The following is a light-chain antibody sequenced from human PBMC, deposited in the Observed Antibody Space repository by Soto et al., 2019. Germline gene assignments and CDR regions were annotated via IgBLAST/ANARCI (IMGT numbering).Light chain of an antibody. CDR1: TRDIAGYNY. CDR3: TSFSSSAPLYV. Sequence: SVLSPPSAGCGCIAQSVTISFTGNTRDIAGYNYISWYQQLPCKAPKLMIYQVTIRPSGISNRFYGSTSGKMACLTISGLQAEDEADYYCTSFSSSAPLYVSGTGNKVTV. J-gene: IGLJ1*01. CDR2: QVT. V-gene: IGLV2-14*01.